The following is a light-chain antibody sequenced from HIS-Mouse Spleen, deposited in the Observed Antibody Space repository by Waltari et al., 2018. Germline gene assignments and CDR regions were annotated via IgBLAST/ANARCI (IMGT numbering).Light chain of an antibody. CDR1: SSDVGSYNL. Sequence: QSALTQPASVSGSPGQSITIPCTGTSSDVGSYNLVSWYQQHPGKAPKPMVYEGSKRPSGVANRFSGSKSGNTASLTISGLQAEDEADYYCCSYAGSSTYWVFGGGTKLTVL. J-gene: IGLJ3*02. V-gene: IGLV2-23*01. CDR3: CSYAGSSTYWV. CDR2: EGS.